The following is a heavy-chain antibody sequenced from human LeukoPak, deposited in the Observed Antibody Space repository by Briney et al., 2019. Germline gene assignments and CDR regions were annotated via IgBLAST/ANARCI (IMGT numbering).Heavy chain of an antibody. D-gene: IGHD6-19*01. CDR2: IYYSGST. CDR3: ARAPSSGWLGLHNWFDP. V-gene: IGHV4-39*06. Sequence: SETLSLTCTVSGGSISSSSYYWGWIRQPPGKGLEWIGSIYYSGSTYYNPSLKSRVTISVDTSKNQFPLKLSSVTAADTAVYYCARAPSSGWLGLHNWFDPWGQGTLVTVSS. J-gene: IGHJ5*02. CDR1: GGSISSSSYY.